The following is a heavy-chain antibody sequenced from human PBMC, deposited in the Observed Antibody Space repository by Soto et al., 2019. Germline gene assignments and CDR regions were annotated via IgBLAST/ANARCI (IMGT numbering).Heavy chain of an antibody. V-gene: IGHV1-18*01. J-gene: IGHJ6*03. CDR3: ARVEGVTIFGVVYYYYYMDV. D-gene: IGHD3-3*01. Sequence: ASVKVSCKTSGYTFTTYAISWVRQATGQGLEWMGWINTYNGNTNYAQEFQGRVTLTTDTSTGTAYMELRSLRSDDTAVYYCARVEGVTIFGVVYYYYYMDVWGKGTTVTVSS. CDR2: INTYNGNT. CDR1: GYTFTTYA.